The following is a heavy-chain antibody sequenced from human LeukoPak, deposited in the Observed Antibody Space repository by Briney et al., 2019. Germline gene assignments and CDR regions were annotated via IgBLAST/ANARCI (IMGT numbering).Heavy chain of an antibody. V-gene: IGHV3-74*01. J-gene: IGHJ4*02. Sequence: GGSLRLSCAASGFTFGAHWMHWVRQAPGKGLVWVSRINNDGSDITYADSVEGRLTISRDNVKNSLYLQMNSLRAEDTALYYCAKELGSYGSGSFDYWGQGTLVTVSS. CDR3: AKELGSYGSGSFDY. D-gene: IGHD3-10*01. CDR2: INNDGSDI. CDR1: GFTFGAHW.